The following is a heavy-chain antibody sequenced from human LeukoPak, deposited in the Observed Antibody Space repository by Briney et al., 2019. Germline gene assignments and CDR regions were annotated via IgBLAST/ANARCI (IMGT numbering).Heavy chain of an antibody. CDR2: IIPNSGAT. Sequence: GASVNVSCTASGYTFTRYYMHWVRQAPGQGLEWMGWIIPNSGATKYAQKFQGRVTMTRDTSISTAYMELSGLRSDDTAVYYCARDSGYCTTTSCFHPFDSWGQGTLVTVSS. V-gene: IGHV1-2*02. CDR3: ARDSGYCTTTSCFHPFDS. D-gene: IGHD2-2*01. CDR1: GYTFTRYY. J-gene: IGHJ4*02.